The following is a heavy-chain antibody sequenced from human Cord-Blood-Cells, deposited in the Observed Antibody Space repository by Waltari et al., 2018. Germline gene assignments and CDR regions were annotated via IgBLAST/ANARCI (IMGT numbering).Heavy chain of an antibody. CDR3: ARHGYDIVVVPASDLYYFDY. V-gene: IGHV4-39*01. Sequence: QLQLQESGPGLVKPSETLSLTCTVSGGSISSSSYYWGWIRQPPGKGLEWIGSIYYSGRPYDNPSLKSRVTISVDTSKNQFSLKLSSVTAADTAVYYCARHGYDIVVVPASDLYYFDYWGQGTLVTVSS. CDR2: IYYSGRP. D-gene: IGHD2-2*01. CDR1: GGSISSSSYY. J-gene: IGHJ4*02.